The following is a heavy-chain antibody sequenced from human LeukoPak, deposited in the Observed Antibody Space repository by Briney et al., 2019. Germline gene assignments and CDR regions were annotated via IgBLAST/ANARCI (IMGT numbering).Heavy chain of an antibody. D-gene: IGHD1-26*01. CDR1: GRPQSVFQ. J-gene: IGHJ6*03. CDR2: INHSGST. CDR3: AIDGAVVAATTPGYYYYKDV. V-gene: IGHV4-34*01. Sequence: SETLSLTCCVYGRPQSVFQGRGLRQPPGKGLEWIGEINHSGSTNYNPSLKSRVTISVDTSKNQFSLKLSSVPAADTAVYSCAIDGAVVAATTPGYYYYKDVWGKGTTVTVSS.